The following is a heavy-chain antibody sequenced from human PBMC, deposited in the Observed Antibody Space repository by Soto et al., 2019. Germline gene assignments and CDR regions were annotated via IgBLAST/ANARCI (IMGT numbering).Heavy chain of an antibody. CDR2: ISRSGLTT. Sequence: HPGGSLRLSCAASGFTFSNYAMSWVRQGPGKGLEWVSGISRSGLTTYYADSVKGRFTISRDNSKNTLSLQMSSLRAEDTAVYYCAIEKILAAKHYGMDVSGQGTTVRVCS. CDR3: AIEKILAAKHYGMDV. J-gene: IGHJ6*02. V-gene: IGHV3-23*01. CDR1: GFTFSNYA. D-gene: IGHD2-15*01.